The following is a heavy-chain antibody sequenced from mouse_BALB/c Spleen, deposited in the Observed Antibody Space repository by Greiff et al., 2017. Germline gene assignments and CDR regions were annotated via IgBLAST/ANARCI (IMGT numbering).Heavy chain of an antibody. CDR3: ASPSLGSSPWFAY. V-gene: IGHV1-87*01. Sequence: QVQLQQSGAELARPGASVKLSCKASGYTFTSYWMQWVKQRPGQGLEWIGAIYPGDGDTRYTQKFKGKATLTADKSSSTAYMQLSSLASEDSAVYYCASPSLGSSPWFAYWGQGTLVTVSA. J-gene: IGHJ3*01. CDR1: GYTFTSYW. CDR2: IYPGDGDT. D-gene: IGHD1-3*01.